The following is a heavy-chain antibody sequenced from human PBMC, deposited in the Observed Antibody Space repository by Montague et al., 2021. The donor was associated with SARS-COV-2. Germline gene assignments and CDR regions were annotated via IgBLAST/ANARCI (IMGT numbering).Heavy chain of an antibody. CDR1: GFTFSSYA. CDR2: ISYNGSNK. CDR3: ARGYSWSYYSYFDY. V-gene: IGHV3-30*03. J-gene: IGHJ4*02. D-gene: IGHD1-26*01. Sequence: SLRLSCAASGFTFSSYAMHWVRQAPGKGLEWVAFISYNGSNKYYADSVKGRFTISRGNSKNTLYLQMNSLRAEDTAVYYCARGYSWSYYSYFDYWGQGTLVTVSS.